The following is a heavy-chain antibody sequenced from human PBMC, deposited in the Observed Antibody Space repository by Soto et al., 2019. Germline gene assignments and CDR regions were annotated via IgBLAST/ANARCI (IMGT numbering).Heavy chain of an antibody. CDR1: GGPIRSSTSH. V-gene: IGHV4-39*01. D-gene: IGHD3-22*01. Sequence: SETLSPTYSFFGGPIRSSTSHGGWLRLPPGKVLEVIGSIYYSGSTYYNPSLKSRVTISVDTSKNQFSLKLSSVTAADTAVYYCASGYYDSSGYYLFDYWGQGTLVTVSS. J-gene: IGHJ4*02. CDR3: ASGYYDSSGYYLFDY. CDR2: IYYSGST.